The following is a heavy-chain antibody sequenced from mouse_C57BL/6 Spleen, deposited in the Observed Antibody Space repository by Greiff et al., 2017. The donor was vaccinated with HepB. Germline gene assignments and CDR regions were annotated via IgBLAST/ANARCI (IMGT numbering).Heavy chain of an antibody. CDR1: GYTFTDYE. Sequence: QVQLKESGAELVRPGASVTLSCKASGYTFTDYEMHWVKQTPVHGLEWIGAIDPETGGTAYNQKFKGKAILTADKSSSTAYMELRSLTSEDSAVYYCTRRRDYYGSSYAYWGQGTLVTVSA. D-gene: IGHD1-1*01. CDR3: TRRRDYYGSSYAY. CDR2: IDPETGGT. V-gene: IGHV1-15*01. J-gene: IGHJ3*01.